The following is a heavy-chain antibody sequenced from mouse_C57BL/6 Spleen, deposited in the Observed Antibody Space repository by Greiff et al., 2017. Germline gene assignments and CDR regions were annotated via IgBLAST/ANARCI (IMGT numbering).Heavy chain of an antibody. D-gene: IGHD2-5*01. V-gene: IGHV1-50*01. CDR3: ARKDYSNWYFDV. Sequence: QVQLQQPGAELVKPGASVKLSRKASGYTFTSYWMQWVKQRPGQGLEWIGEIDPSDSYTNYNQKFKGKATLTVDTSSSTAYMQLSSLTSEDSAVYYCARKDYSNWYFDVWGTGTTVTVSS. J-gene: IGHJ1*03. CDR1: GYTFTSYW. CDR2: IDPSDSYT.